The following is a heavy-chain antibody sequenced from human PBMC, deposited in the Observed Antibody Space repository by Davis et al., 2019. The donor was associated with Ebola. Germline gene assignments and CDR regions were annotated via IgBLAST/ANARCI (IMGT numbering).Heavy chain of an antibody. Sequence: AASVKVSCKASGYTFSDYAVNWVRQAPGQGFEWMGWISAYNGNTNYAQKLQGRVTMTTDTSTSTAYMELRSLRSDDTAVYYCARGKWFDPWGQGTLVSVTS. J-gene: IGHJ5*02. CDR3: ARGKWFDP. CDR2: ISAYNGNT. V-gene: IGHV1-18*01. CDR1: GYTFSDYA.